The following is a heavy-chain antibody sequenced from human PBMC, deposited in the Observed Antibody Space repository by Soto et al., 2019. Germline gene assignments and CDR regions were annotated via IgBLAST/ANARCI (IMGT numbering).Heavy chain of an antibody. J-gene: IGHJ4*02. Sequence: QVQLQESGPGLVKPSQTLSLICTVSGDSIRSGDYYWSWIRQPPGKGLEWIGYIYYTASTYYNPSLKSRVSISVDSSSNHFSLNLNSVTAADTAVYCCARMGEIRRPYYFDFWGQGTLVTVSS. V-gene: IGHV4-30-4*01. CDR3: ARMGEIRRPYYFDF. CDR2: IYYTAST. D-gene: IGHD3-16*01. CDR1: GDSIRSGDYY.